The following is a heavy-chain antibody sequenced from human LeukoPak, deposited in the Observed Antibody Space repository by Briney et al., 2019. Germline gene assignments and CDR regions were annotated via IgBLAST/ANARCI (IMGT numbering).Heavy chain of an antibody. V-gene: IGHV3-23*01. Sequence: GGPLRLSSAPSGFSFRNYAMSWLRRAPGKGLEWVLGISGSGGSTYYAVRGRFTISRDNSKNMLYLQVNSLTAEDTAVYYCAKGTGSSSPDEAFDICGQGTMVTVSS. CDR3: AKGTGSSSPDEAFDI. CDR1: GFSFRNYA. D-gene: IGHD6-13*01. CDR2: ISGSGGST. J-gene: IGHJ3*02.